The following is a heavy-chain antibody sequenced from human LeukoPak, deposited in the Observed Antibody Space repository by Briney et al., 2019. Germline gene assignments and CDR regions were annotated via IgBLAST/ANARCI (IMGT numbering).Heavy chain of an antibody. D-gene: IGHD2-15*01. CDR2: ISHSGST. V-gene: IGHV4-34*01. J-gene: IGHJ5*02. CDR1: GGSFSGYY. CDR3: ARSGELLRWFDP. Sequence: SGTLSLTCAVYGGSFSGYYWTWIRQPPGKGLEWIGEISHSGSTNYNPSLKSRVTISVDTSKNQFSLKLSSVTAADTAVYYCARSGELLRWFDPWGQGTLVTVSS.